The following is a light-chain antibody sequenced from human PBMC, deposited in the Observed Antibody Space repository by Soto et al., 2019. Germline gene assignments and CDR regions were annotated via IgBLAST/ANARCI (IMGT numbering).Light chain of an antibody. Sequence: EIVLTQSPATLSLSPGERATLSCRASPTARTYLAWYQQKPGQAPRLLIYDVSNRATGVPARFSGSGSETDFSLTISSLEPEDFAVYYCQKRSSWPLTFGGGTRVEI. CDR3: QKRSSWPLT. J-gene: IGKJ4*01. V-gene: IGKV3-11*01. CDR2: DVS. CDR1: PTARTY.